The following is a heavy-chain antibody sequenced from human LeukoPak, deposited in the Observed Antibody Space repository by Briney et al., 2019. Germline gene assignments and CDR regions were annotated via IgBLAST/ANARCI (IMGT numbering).Heavy chain of an antibody. CDR2: IYYSGST. Sequence: SETLSLTCTVSGGSISSYYWSWIRQPPGKGLEWIGYIYYSGSTNYNPSLKSRVTISVDTSKNQFSLKLSSVTAADTAVYYCARQASGWYIRAGDYFDYWGQGTQVTVSS. J-gene: IGHJ4*02. V-gene: IGHV4-59*01. CDR1: GGSISSYY. D-gene: IGHD6-19*01. CDR3: ARQASGWYIRAGDYFDY.